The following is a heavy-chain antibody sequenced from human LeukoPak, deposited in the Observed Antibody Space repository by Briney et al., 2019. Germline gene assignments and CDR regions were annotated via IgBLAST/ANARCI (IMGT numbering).Heavy chain of an antibody. CDR1: GYKFIDFG. D-gene: IGHD1-14*01. J-gene: IGHJ5*02. Sequence: ASVKVSCKVSGYKFIDFGITWVRQDPRQGLEWMGWISGYNGKTNYAQKFQARVTMTTDTSTNTVYLELRSLRSDDTAVYYCARWETGSWFDPWGQGTLVTISS. CDR2: ISGYNGKT. CDR3: ARWETGSWFDP. V-gene: IGHV1-18*01.